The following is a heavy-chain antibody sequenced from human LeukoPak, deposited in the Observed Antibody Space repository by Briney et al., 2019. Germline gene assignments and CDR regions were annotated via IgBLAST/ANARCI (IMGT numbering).Heavy chain of an antibody. CDR3: ARDKIRKTLGMDV. V-gene: IGHV3-66*01. D-gene: IGHD3-16*01. Sequence: GGSLRLSCAASGFTVSSNYMSWVRQAPGKGLEWVSVIYSGGSTYYADSVMGRFTISRDNSKNTLYLQMNSLRAEDTAVYYCARDKIRKTLGMDVWGQGTTVTVSS. CDR2: IYSGGST. CDR1: GFTVSSNY. J-gene: IGHJ6*02.